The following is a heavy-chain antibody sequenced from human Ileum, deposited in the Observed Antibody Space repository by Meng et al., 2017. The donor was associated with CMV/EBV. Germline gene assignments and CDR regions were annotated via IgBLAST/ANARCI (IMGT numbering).Heavy chain of an antibody. CDR1: GDIFTGYY. CDR2: IRLNSGDT. Sequence: QVQLGQSGTDINPPGGSLKVSCKTSGDIFTGYYIHWFRQSPGQGLEWMGQIRLNSGDTHYAQNFQGRVTMTRDMSIITAYMELSSLMSDDTAVYYCARENWVYDYWGQGTLVTVSS. D-gene: IGHD7-27*01. J-gene: IGHJ4*02. V-gene: IGHV1-2*06. CDR3: ARENWVYDY.